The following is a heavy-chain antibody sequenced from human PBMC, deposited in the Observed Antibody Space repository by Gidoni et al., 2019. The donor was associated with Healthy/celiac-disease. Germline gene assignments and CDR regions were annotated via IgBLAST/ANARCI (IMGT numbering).Heavy chain of an antibody. CDR1: GGTFSSYA. J-gene: IGHJ3*02. Sequence: QVQLVQSGAAVKKPGSSVKVSCKASGGTFSSYAISWVRQAPGQGLEWMGRIIPILGIANYAQKFQGRVTITADKSTSTVYMELSSLRSEDTAVYYCARGVLIGDILTTHAFDIWGQGTMVTVSS. V-gene: IGHV1-69*04. D-gene: IGHD3-9*01. CDR2: IIPILGIA. CDR3: ARGVLIGDILTTHAFDI.